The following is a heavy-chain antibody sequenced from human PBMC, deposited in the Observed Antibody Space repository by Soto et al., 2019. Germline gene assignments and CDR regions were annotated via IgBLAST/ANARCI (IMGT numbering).Heavy chain of an antibody. Sequence: ASVKVSCKASGYTFTSYDINWVRQATGQGLEWMGWMNPNSGNTGYAQKFQGRVTMTRNTSISTACMELSSLRSEDTAVYYCARPIAAAGTVPLDYWGQGTLVTVSS. D-gene: IGHD6-13*01. CDR1: GYTFTSYD. CDR3: ARPIAAAGTVPLDY. CDR2: MNPNSGNT. V-gene: IGHV1-8*01. J-gene: IGHJ4*02.